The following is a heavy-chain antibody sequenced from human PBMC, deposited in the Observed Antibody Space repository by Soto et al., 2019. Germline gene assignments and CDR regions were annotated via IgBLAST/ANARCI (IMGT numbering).Heavy chain of an antibody. CDR1: GFSLSTSGVG. J-gene: IGHJ4*02. D-gene: IGHD3-22*01. V-gene: IGHV2-5*02. CDR3: ARIHHDSSGYYFSHFDH. CDR2: IYWDDDK. Sequence: QITLKESGPTLVKPTQTLTLTCTFSGFSLSTSGVGVGWIRQPPGKALEWLALIYWDDDKRYSPSLKSRLTITKDTSKNQVVLTMTNMDPVDTATYYCARIHHDSSGYYFSHFDHWGQGTLVTVSS.